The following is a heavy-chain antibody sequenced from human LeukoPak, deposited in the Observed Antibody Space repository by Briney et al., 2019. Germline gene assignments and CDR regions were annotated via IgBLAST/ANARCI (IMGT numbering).Heavy chain of an antibody. Sequence: SETLSLTCAVYGGSFSGYYWSWIRQPPGKGLEWIGEINHSGSTNYNPSLRSRVTISVDTSKNQFSLKLSSVTAADTAVYCCARAELVPSPFDYWGQGTLVTVSS. CDR1: GGSFSGYY. CDR2: INHSGST. CDR3: ARAELVPSPFDY. D-gene: IGHD6-13*01. V-gene: IGHV4-34*01. J-gene: IGHJ4*02.